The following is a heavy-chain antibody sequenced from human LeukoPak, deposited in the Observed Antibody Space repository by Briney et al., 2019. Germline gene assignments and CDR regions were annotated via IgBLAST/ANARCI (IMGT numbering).Heavy chain of an antibody. D-gene: IGHD1-1*01. V-gene: IGHV1-18*01. CDR2: INAYNGNT. J-gene: IGHJ4*02. CDR3: ARRQGTTLNFDY. CDR1: GYTFSSYG. Sequence: GASVKVSCKASGYTFSSYGFSWVRQAPGQGLEWVGWINAYNGNTNYAQNLQGRVTMTTDTSTSTAYMELRSLRSGDTAVYYCARRQGTTLNFDYWGQGTLVTVSS.